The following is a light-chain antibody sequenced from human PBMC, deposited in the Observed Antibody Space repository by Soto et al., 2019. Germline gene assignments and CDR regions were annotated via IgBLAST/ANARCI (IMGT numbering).Light chain of an antibody. CDR2: GAS. Sequence: DIQMTQSPSSLSASVGDRVTITCRASLTIGDSLSWFQQKAGKTPTQLIYGASALQSGVPVGFSDSASGTDFTLTIQNMLPEDFSTCYCPQTYNLPRTLSQATKV. J-gene: IGKJ1*01. CDR3: PQTYNLPRT. V-gene: IGKV1-39*01. CDR1: LTIGDS.